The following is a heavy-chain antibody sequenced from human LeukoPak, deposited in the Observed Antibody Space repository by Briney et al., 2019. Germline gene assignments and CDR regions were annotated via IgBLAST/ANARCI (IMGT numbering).Heavy chain of an antibody. V-gene: IGHV4-39*01. Sequence: WETLSLTCTVSGGSISSSSYYWGWIPQPPGKGLEWIGSIYYSGSTYYNPSLTSRVTISVDTPKNQFSLKLSSVTAADTAVYYCATITIFGVVTLFDYWGQGTLVTVSS. CDR2: IYYSGST. CDR3: ATITIFGVVTLFDY. CDR1: GGSISSSSYY. D-gene: IGHD3-3*01. J-gene: IGHJ4*02.